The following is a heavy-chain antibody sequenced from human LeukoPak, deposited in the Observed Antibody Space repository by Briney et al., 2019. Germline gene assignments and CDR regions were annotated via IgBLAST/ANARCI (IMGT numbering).Heavy chain of an antibody. CDR3: ARARLSFTRGIGANYFDY. J-gene: IGHJ4*02. CDR2: IRYDGSNK. D-gene: IGHD2-15*01. Sequence: PGGSLRLSCAASGFTFSSYGMHWVRQAPGKGLEWVAFIRYDGSNKYYADSVKGRFSISRDNAKNFLYLQVNSLRADDTAVYYCARARLSFTRGIGANYFDYWGQGTPVTVSS. CDR1: GFTFSSYG. V-gene: IGHV3-30*02.